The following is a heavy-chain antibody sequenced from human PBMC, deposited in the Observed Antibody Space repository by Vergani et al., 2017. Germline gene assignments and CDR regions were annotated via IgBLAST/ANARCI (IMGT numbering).Heavy chain of an antibody. CDR2: ISSSGSTI. CDR1: GFTFSDYY. J-gene: IGHJ6*03. V-gene: IGHV3-11*01. CDR3: ARDSGYSSSWYPPTRYYYYYYMDV. D-gene: IGHD6-13*01. Sequence: QVQLVESGGGLVKPGGSLRLSCAASGFTFSDYYMSWIRQAPGKGLEWVSYISSSGSTIYYADSVKGRFTISRDNAKNSLYLQMNSLRAEDTAVYYCARDSGYSSSWYPPTRYYYYYYMDVWGKGTTVTVSS.